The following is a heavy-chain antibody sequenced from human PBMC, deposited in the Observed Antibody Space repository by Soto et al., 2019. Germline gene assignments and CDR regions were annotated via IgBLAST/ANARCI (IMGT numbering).Heavy chain of an antibody. D-gene: IGHD3-9*01. V-gene: IGHV4-4*02. CDR2: IYHSGST. J-gene: IGHJ3*02. CDR3: ARGDYDILTGYYAFDI. CDR1: GGSISSSNW. Sequence: SETLSLTCAVSGGSISSSNWWSWVRQPPGKGLEWIGEIYHSGSTNYNQSLKSRVTISVDKSKNQFSLKLSSVTAADTAVYYCARGDYDILTGYYAFDIWGQGTMVTVSS.